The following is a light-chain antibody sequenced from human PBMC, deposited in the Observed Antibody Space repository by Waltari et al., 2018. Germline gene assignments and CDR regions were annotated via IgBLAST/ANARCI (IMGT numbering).Light chain of an antibody. V-gene: IGKV3-11*01. Sequence: EIVLTQSPATLSLSPGERATLSCRASQSVRNNLTWYQQRPGQGPRLLIYNPFNRATGVPARFSGSVSGTDFTLTIITLETEDFAIYYCQNRWRWRAVGLGTKVEMK. CDR2: NPF. CDR3: QNRWRWRA. CDR1: QSVRNN. J-gene: IGKJ1*01.